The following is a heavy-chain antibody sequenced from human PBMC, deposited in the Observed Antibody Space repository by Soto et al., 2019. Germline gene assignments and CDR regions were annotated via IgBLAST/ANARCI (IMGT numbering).Heavy chain of an antibody. Sequence: GLSCAASGVTFNRYAMMWVRQGPGKGLEWASAIVGSAGSTYYAGPVKGRVTIYRDSSKNIQYLQMNHLRADDTAVAYGGNGGGDHYPFDRWGQGT. CDR1: GVTFNRYA. D-gene: IGHD3-16*01. CDR2: IVGSAGST. CDR3: GNGGGDHYPFDR. V-gene: IGHV3-23*01. J-gene: IGHJ5*02.